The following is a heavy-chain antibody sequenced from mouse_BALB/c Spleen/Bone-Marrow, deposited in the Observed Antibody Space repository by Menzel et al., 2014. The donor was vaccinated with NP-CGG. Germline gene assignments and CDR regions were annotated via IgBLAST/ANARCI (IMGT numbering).Heavy chain of an antibody. V-gene: IGHV14-3*02. D-gene: IGHD1-1*01. CDR1: GFNIKDTY. Sequence: VQLQQSGAELVKPGASVKLSCTASGFNIKDTYMHWVKQRPEQGLEWIGRIDPANGNTKYDPKFQGKATITADTSSNTAYLQLSSLTSEDTAVYYCARYYCGSGRFDYWGQGTALTVSS. CDR2: IDPANGNT. CDR3: ARYYCGSGRFDY. J-gene: IGHJ2*01.